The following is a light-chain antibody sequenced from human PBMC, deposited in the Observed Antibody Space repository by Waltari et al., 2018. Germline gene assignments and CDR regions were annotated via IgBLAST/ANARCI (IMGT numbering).Light chain of an antibody. CDR3: HQYYTTPRT. J-gene: IGKJ2*01. CDR2: WAS. Sequence: DIEMTQSPDSLGVSLGERATITCKSSQSLFYSPKNKNYLAWYQQKRGQPPRLLISWASTRESGVPDRFSGSGSGTYFTLTISSQQAEDVAVYYCHQYYTTPRTFGQGTKLEIK. CDR1: QSLFYSPKNKNY. V-gene: IGKV4-1*01.